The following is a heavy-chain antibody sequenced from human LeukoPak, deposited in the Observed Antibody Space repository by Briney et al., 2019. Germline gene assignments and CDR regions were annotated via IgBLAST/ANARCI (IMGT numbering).Heavy chain of an antibody. CDR1: GYTFTSYG. V-gene: IGHV1-18*01. J-gene: IGHJ4*02. D-gene: IGHD3-16*02. Sequence: GASVKVSCKASGYTFTSYGISWVRQAPGQGLEWTGWISAYNGNTNYAQKLQGRVTMTTDTSTSTAYMELRSLRSDDTAVYYCARDYDYVWGSYRRYYFDYWGQGTLVTVSS. CDR2: ISAYNGNT. CDR3: ARDYDYVWGSYRRYYFDY.